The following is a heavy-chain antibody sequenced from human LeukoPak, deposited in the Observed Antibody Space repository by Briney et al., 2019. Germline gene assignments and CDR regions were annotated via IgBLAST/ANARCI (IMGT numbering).Heavy chain of an antibody. J-gene: IGHJ3*02. CDR3: ARDYSSGWDAFDI. CDR2: ISSSGSTI. CDR1: GFTFSSYE. V-gene: IGHV3-48*03. D-gene: IGHD6-19*01. Sequence: PGGSLRLSCAASGFTFSSYEMNWVRQAPGKGLEGVSYISSSGSTIYYAESVKGRFTISRDNAKNSLYLQMNSLRAEDTAVYYCARDYSSGWDAFDIWGQGTMVTVSS.